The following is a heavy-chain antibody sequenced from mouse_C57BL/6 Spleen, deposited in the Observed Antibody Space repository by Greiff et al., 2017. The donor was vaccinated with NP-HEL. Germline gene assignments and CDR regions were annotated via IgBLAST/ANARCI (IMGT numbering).Heavy chain of an antibody. V-gene: IGHV1-61*01. J-gene: IGHJ2*01. D-gene: IGHD4-1*01. CDR3: ARDWGDYFDY. Sequence: VQLQQPGAELVRPGSSVKLSCKASGYTFTSYWMDWVKQRPGQGLEWIGNIYPSDSETHYNQKFKDKATLTVDKSSSTAYMQLSSLTSEDSAVYYCARDWGDYFDYWGQGTTLTVSS. CDR1: GYTFTSYW. CDR2: IYPSDSET.